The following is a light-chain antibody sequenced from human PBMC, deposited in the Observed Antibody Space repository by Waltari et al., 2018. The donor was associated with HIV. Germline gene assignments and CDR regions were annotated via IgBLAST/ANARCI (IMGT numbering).Light chain of an antibody. CDR1: SSDVGFYNY. Sequence: QSALTQPAPVSGSPGQSISISCTGTSSDVGFYNYVSWYQQHPGKAPKFMIYGVSKRPSGVSNRFSGSKSGNTASLTISGLQAEDEADYYCSSYTSSSTWVFGGGTKLTVL. CDR2: GVS. CDR3: SSYTSSSTWV. J-gene: IGLJ3*02. V-gene: IGLV2-14*01.